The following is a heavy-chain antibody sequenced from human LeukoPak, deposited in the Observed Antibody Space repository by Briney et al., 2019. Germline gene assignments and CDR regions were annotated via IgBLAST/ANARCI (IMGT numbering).Heavy chain of an antibody. CDR3: ERGGSGSYFSWLDP. V-gene: IGHV1-2*02. D-gene: IGHD3-10*01. CDR2: INPNSGGT. J-gene: IGHJ5*02. CDR1: GYTFTGYY. Sequence: SVKVSCKASGYTFTGYYIHWVRQAPGQGLECMGWINPNSGGTNYAQKFQGRGTMTGDTSISTAYMELSRLRADDTAVYYCERGGSGSYFSWLDPWGQGTLVTVSS.